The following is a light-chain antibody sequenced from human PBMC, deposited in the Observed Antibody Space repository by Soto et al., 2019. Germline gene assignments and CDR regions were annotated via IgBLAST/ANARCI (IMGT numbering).Light chain of an antibody. Sequence: EIVLTQSPGTLSWSPGERATLSCRASQSVSSSYLAWYQQKPGQGPRLLIYGASSRATGIPDRFSGSGSGTDFTLTISRLEPEDFAVYYCQQYGSSATFGGGTKVEIK. CDR3: QQYGSSAT. J-gene: IGKJ4*01. V-gene: IGKV3-20*01. CDR1: QSVSSSY. CDR2: GAS.